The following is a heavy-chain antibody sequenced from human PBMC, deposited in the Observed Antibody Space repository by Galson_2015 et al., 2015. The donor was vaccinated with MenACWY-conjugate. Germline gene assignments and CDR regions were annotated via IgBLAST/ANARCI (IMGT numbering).Heavy chain of an antibody. V-gene: IGHV3-53*01. D-gene: IGHD2-15*01. Sequence: SLRLSCAASGFDVSTMYMGWVRQAPGKGLEWVAIVYKDGVPAHVDSVKGRFTISRDSSRNTLHLQMNNLRAEDTAVYYCAGGWWDLDSWGQGSLVTVYS. CDR3: AGGWWDLDS. CDR1: GFDVSTMY. CDR2: VYKDGVP. J-gene: IGHJ4*02.